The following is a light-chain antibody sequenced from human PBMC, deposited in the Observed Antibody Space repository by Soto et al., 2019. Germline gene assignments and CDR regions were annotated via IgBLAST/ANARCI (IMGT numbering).Light chain of an antibody. CDR2: GAS. V-gene: IGKV3-15*01. CDR1: QSVSSN. Sequence: EIVMTQSPATLSVSPGEGATLSCRASQSVSSNLAWFQQRPGQAPRLLIYGASTRATGIPARFSGSGSGAEFTLTISALQSEDVAVYYCQQYNNWPLAFGGGTKVDIK. CDR3: QQYNNWPLA. J-gene: IGKJ4*01.